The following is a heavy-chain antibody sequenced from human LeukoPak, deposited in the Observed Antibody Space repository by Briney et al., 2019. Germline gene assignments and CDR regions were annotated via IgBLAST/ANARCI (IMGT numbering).Heavy chain of an antibody. J-gene: IGHJ4*02. CDR3: AGSSGNYCESDY. Sequence: GGSLRLSCAASGFTFSSYSMNWVRQAPGKGLEWVSSISTSSSYIHYADSVKGRFTISRDNAKNSLFLQMSSLRAEDTAVYYCAGSSGNYCESDYWGQGTLVTVSS. D-gene: IGHD1-26*01. CDR2: ISTSSSYI. V-gene: IGHV3-21*01. CDR1: GFTFSSYS.